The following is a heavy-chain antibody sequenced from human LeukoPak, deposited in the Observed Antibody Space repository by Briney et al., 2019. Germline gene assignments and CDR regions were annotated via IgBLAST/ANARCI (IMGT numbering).Heavy chain of an antibody. Sequence: GASVKVSCKASGYNFISYGISWVRQAPGQGLEWMGGIIPIFGTANYAQKFQGRVTITADESTSTAYMELSSLRSEDTAVYYCARDYQYSSSPGYDYWGQGTLVTVSS. J-gene: IGHJ4*02. D-gene: IGHD6-6*01. CDR3: ARDYQYSSSPGYDY. CDR2: IIPIFGTA. CDR1: GYNFISYG. V-gene: IGHV1-69*13.